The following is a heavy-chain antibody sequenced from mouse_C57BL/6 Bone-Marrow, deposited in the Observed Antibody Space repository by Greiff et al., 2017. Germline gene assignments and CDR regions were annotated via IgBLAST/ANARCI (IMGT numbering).Heavy chain of an antibody. D-gene: IGHD2-12*01. CDR2: IRNKANNHAT. J-gene: IGHJ3*01. V-gene: IGHV6-6*01. CDR3: TRPPYYSAWFAY. Sequence: EVKLVESGGGLVQPGGSMKLSCAASGFTFSDAWMDCVRQSPEKGLEWVAEIRNKANNHATYYAESVKGRFTISRDDSKSSVYLQMNSLRAEDTGIYYCTRPPYYSAWFAYWGQGTLVTVSA. CDR1: GFTFSDAW.